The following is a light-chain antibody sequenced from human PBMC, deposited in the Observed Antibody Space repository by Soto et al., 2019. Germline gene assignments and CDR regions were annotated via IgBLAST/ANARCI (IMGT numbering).Light chain of an antibody. CDR3: QDRGNRPIYT. J-gene: IGKJ4*01. CDR2: GAS. V-gene: IGKV3-11*01. Sequence: EIVLTQSPATLSLSLGERATLSCRASQSLSGYLAWYQQKPGQPPRLLIYGASHRATGIPARFTGTGSGTDFTLTISRLEPEDFAVYYCQDRGNRPIYTFGGGTKLDLK. CDR1: QSLSGY.